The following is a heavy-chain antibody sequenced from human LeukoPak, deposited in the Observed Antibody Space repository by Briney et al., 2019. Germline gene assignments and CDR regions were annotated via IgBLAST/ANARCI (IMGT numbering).Heavy chain of an antibody. D-gene: IGHD1-26*01. CDR2: MRYDGSDK. V-gene: IGHV3-30*02. CDR3: AKDGKVGSPLPNWFDP. Sequence: GGPLRLSCAASGFTFSSYSMNWVRQAPGKGLEWVAFMRYDGSDKYYADSVKGRFTISRDNSKNTLYLQMSNLRLEDTAVYYCAKDGKVGSPLPNWFDPWGQGTLVSVSS. CDR1: GFTFSSYS. J-gene: IGHJ5*02.